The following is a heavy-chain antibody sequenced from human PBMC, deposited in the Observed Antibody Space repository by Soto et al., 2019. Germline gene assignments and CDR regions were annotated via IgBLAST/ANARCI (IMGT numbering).Heavy chain of an antibody. D-gene: IGHD5-18*01. CDR1: GDSISPSS. J-gene: IGHJ4*02. Sequence: SSETLSLTCTVSGDSISPSSWSLVRQPPGKGLQWIGYISYFGNTNYNPSLKSRVTISLDTSKNQFSLHLSSVTAADTAMYFCARHGSTVDTEGAFDYWGQGTPVTVSS. CDR3: ARHGSTVDTEGAFDY. CDR2: ISYFGNT. V-gene: IGHV4-59*08.